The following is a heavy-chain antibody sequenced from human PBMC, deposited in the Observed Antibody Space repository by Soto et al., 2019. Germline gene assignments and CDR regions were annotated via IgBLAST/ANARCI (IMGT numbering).Heavy chain of an antibody. V-gene: IGHV1-8*01. Sequence: ASVKVSCKASGYTFTSYDIHWVRQASGQGLEWMGWMNPNSGNQDSAQKFQGRVTMTRSTSINTAYMELSSLRSDDTAVYYCARGQEYHDSSGYNDYWGQGTRVTVSA. J-gene: IGHJ4*02. CDR3: ARGQEYHDSSGYNDY. CDR2: MNPNSGNQ. CDR1: GYTFTSYD. D-gene: IGHD3-22*01.